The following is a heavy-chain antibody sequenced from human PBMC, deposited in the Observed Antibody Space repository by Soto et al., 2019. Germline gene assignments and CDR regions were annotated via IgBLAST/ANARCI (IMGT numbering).Heavy chain of an antibody. CDR1: EGTFNSYA. Sequence: QAQVVQSGAEVRKPGSSVKLSCKASEGTFNSYAIAWVRQAPGQGLEWMGGIIPYYNTLNYAQKFQDRVTITADGSTDTGYMEPSSLRSDDTAVYFCASGASRWYPYCFDSWAQGTLVTVSS. CDR3: ASGASRWYPYCFDS. J-gene: IGHJ4*02. D-gene: IGHD6-13*01. CDR2: IIPYYNTL. V-gene: IGHV1-69*01.